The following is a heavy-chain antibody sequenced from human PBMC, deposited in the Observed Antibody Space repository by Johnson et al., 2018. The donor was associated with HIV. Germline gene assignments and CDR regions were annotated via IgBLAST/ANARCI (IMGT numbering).Heavy chain of an antibody. CDR1: GFTFSSYA. J-gene: IGHJ3*02. V-gene: IGHV3-7*01. CDR2: IKQDGSDK. D-gene: IGHD3-10*01. CDR3: ARDPRGVIVAPSDAFDI. Sequence: VHLVESGGGVVQPGRSLRLSCAASGFTFSSYAMHWVRQAPGKGLEWVANIKQDGSDKYYVDSVKGRFTISRDNAKNSLFLQMNSLRAEDTAVYYCARDPRGVIVAPSDAFDIWGQGTMVTVSS.